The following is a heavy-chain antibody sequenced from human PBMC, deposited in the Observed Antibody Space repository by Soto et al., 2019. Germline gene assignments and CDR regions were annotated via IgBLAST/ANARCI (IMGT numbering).Heavy chain of an antibody. D-gene: IGHD3-3*01. CDR1: GGSISSSNW. Sequence: SETLSLTYAVSGGSISSSNWWSWVRQPPGKGLEWIGEIYHSGSTNYNPSLKSRVTISVDKSKNQFSLKLSSVTAADTAVYYCASLKVESRGLGYYYYYGMDVWGQGTTVTVSS. CDR3: ASLKVESRGLGYYYYYGMDV. V-gene: IGHV4-4*02. J-gene: IGHJ6*02. CDR2: IYHSGST.